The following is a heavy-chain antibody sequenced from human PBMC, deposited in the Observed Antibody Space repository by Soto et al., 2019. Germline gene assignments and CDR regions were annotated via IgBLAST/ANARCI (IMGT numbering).Heavy chain of an antibody. CDR1: GGSISSYY. J-gene: IGHJ4*02. CDR3: ACGPYCSADY. V-gene: IGHV4-59*01. D-gene: IGHD1-26*01. CDR2: IYYSGST. Sequence: PSETLSLTCTVSGGSISSYYWSWIRQPPGKGLEWIGYIYYSGSTNYNPSLKSRVTISVDTSKNQFSLKLSSVTAADTAVNYCACGPYCSADYWGQGTLVTVSS.